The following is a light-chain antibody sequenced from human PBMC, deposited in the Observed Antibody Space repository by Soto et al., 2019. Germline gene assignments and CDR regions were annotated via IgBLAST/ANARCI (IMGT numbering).Light chain of an antibody. J-gene: IGKJ5*01. V-gene: IGKV1-33*01. CDR2: DAS. CDR3: QQFYELPIT. Sequence: DIQMTQSPSALSASVGDRVTITCQASQDISDVLNWYQQQPGKAPKVLIYDASKLQTGVPSRFSGRGSGKDFTFTISSLQPADSGTYYCQQFYELPITFGQGTRLEIK. CDR1: QDISDV.